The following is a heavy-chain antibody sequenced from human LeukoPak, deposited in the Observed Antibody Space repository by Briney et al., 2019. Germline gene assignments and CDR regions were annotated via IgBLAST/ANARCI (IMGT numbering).Heavy chain of an antibody. Sequence: SETLSLTCAVYGGSFSGYYWSWIRQPPGKGLEWIGEINHSGSTNYNPSLKSRVTISLDTSKNQFSLKLSSVTAADTAKYYCARRNTADASIDFWGQGILVIASS. CDR3: ARRNTADASIDF. D-gene: IGHD2/OR15-2a*01. CDR2: INHSGST. CDR1: GGSFSGYY. V-gene: IGHV4-34*01. J-gene: IGHJ4*02.